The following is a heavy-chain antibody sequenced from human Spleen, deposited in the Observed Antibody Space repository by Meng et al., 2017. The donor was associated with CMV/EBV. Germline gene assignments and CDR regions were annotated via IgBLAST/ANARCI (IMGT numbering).Heavy chain of an antibody. Sequence: GGSLRLSCTGSEFTFSSYEMNWVRQAPGKGLEWVAYIRSSGITKYYADSVKGRFTISRDNAQKSLYLQMDSLRAEDTAVYYCARETSEDYGDYAGFAYWGQGTLVTVSS. CDR1: EFTFSSYE. CDR2: IRSSGITK. V-gene: IGHV3-48*03. J-gene: IGHJ4*02. D-gene: IGHD4-17*01. CDR3: ARETSEDYGDYAGFAY.